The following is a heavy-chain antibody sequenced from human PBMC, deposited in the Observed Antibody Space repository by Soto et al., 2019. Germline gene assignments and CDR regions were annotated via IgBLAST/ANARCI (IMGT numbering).Heavy chain of an antibody. V-gene: IGHV1-58*01. D-gene: IGHD3-22*01. CDR2: IVVGSGNT. J-gene: IGHJ6*02. CDR3: AADPPGAGYYYDSSGPRYYYGMDV. CDR1: GFTFTSSA. Sequence: SVKVSCKASGFTFTSSAVQWVRQARGQRLEWIGWIVVGSGNTNYAQKFQERVTITRDMSTSTAYMELSSLRSEDTAVYYCAADPPGAGYYYDSSGPRYYYGMDVWGQGTTVTVSS.